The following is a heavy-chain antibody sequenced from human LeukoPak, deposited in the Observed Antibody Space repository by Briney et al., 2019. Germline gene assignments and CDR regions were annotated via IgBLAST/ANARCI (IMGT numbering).Heavy chain of an antibody. CDR2: LSGGGDST. CDR3: ARDLARGVPAGDY. J-gene: IGHJ4*02. V-gene: IGHV3-23*01. CDR1: GFTFSSYV. Sequence: PGGSLRLSCATSGFTFSSYVMSWVRQAPGKGLEWVTALSGGGDSTYYADSVKGRFTISRDNAKNSLYLQMNSLRAEDTAVYYCARDLARGVPAGDYWGQGTLVTVSS. D-gene: IGHD3-10*01.